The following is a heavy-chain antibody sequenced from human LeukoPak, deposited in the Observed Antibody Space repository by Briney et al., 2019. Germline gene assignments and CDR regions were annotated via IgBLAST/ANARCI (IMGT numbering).Heavy chain of an antibody. J-gene: IGHJ4*02. CDR3: TTDPGGYSSGWYSDY. Sequence: GGSLRLSCAASGVTFSSYGMHWVRQAPGKGLEWVGRIKSKTDGGTTDYAAPVKGRFTISRDDSKNTLYLQMNSLKTEDTAVYYCTTDPGGYSSGWYSDYWGQGTLVTVSS. D-gene: IGHD6-19*01. V-gene: IGHV3-15*01. CDR2: IKSKTDGGTT. CDR1: GVTFSSYG.